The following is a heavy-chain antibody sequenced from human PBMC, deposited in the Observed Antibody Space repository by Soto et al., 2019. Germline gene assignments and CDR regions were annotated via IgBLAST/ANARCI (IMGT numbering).Heavy chain of an antibody. J-gene: IGHJ6*02. V-gene: IGHV3-23*01. D-gene: IGHD5-18*01. Sequence: GGSLRLSCAASGFTFSSYAMSWVRQAPGKGLEWVSAISGSGGSTYYADSVKGRFTISRDNSKNTLYLQMNSLRAEDTAVYYCAKDIGYSYGYVAGYYYYGMDVWGQGTTVTVSS. CDR1: GFTFSSYA. CDR3: AKDIGYSYGYVAGYYYYGMDV. CDR2: ISGSGGST.